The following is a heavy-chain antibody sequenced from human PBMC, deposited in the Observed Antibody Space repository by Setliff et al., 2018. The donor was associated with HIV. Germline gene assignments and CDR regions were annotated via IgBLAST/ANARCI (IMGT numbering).Heavy chain of an antibody. V-gene: IGHV3-23*01. CDR1: GLTFSTYA. D-gene: IGHD3-22*01. CDR2: IVGTGIGT. J-gene: IGHJ3*02. Sequence: LRLSCAASGLTFSTYAMSWVRQAPGKGLEWVSSIVGTGIGTYYADSVKGRFTISRDNSKNTLYLQMNSLRAEDTAVYYCARTQAGSPDTNTTIVVTIMDAFDIWGQGTMVTVSS. CDR3: ARTQAGSPDTNTTIVVTIMDAFDI.